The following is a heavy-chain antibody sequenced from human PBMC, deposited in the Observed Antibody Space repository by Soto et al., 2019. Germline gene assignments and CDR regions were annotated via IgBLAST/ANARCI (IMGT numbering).Heavy chain of an antibody. CDR3: ARGQRFSDWFDP. D-gene: IGHD3-3*01. V-gene: IGHV4-4*07. J-gene: IGHJ5*02. CDR1: GGTLIGYY. Sequence: PSETLSLTCTFTGGTLIGYYWTWIRQSAGGGLEWIGRIYSSGSTNYNPSLKSRVTISLDTSMSHFSLRLRSVSAADTAVYYCARGQRFSDWFDPWGQGTLVTVSS. CDR2: IYSSGST.